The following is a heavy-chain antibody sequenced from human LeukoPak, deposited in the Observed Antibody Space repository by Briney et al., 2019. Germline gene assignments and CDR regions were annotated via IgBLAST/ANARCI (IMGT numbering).Heavy chain of an antibody. V-gene: IGHV3-33*03. CDR3: AKEPNGGGCFDY. J-gene: IGHJ4*02. Sequence: GRSLRLSCAASGFTFSSYGMHWARQAPGKGLEWVAVIWYDGSNQFYADSVRGRFTISRDNSKNTLYLQMNSLRAEDTAVYYCAKEPNGGGCFDYWGQGALVTVSS. CDR2: IWYDGSNQ. CDR1: GFTFSSYG. D-gene: IGHD4-23*01.